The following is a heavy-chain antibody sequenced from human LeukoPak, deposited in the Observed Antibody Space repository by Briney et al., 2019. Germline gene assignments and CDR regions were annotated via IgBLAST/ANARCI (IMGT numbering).Heavy chain of an antibody. Sequence: SETLSLTCTVSGGSISSYYWSWFRQPPGKGLEWIGHIYYNGNTNCNPSLKSRVTISLDTSRNQFSLKVTSVTAADTAVFYCARARSRFGYQVTDYWGQGTLVTVSS. J-gene: IGHJ4*02. CDR1: GGSISSYY. CDR3: ARARSRFGYQVTDY. V-gene: IGHV4-59*01. CDR2: IYYNGNT. D-gene: IGHD5-18*01.